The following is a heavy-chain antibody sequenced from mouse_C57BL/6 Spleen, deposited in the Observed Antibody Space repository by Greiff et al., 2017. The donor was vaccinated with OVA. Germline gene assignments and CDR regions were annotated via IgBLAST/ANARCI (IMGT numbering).Heavy chain of an antibody. J-gene: IGHJ3*01. CDR3: ASSSYFAY. V-gene: IGHV2-9-1*01. Sequence: VKLVESGPGLVAPSQSLSITCTVSGFSLTSYAISWVRQPPGKGLEWLGVICTGGGTNYNSALQSRLSISKDNSKSQVFLKMNSLHTDDTARYYCASSSYFAYWGQGTLVTVSA. CDR1: GFSLTSYA. D-gene: IGHD1-1*01. CDR2: ICTGGGT.